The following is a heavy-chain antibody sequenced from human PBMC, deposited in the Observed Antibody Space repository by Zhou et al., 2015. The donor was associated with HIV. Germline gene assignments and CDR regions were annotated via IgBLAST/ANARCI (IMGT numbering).Heavy chain of an antibody. CDR1: GFPFNDYY. J-gene: IGHJ4*02. Sequence: QVQVVESGGGLVKPGGSLRLSCAASGFPFNDYYMSWIRQAPGKGLEWVAVISYHGSNKYYADSVKGRFTISRDNDRNTLFLEMESLTTGDTAVYYCGKSIPSAATVIGDWGQGILVTVSS. D-gene: IGHD2-15*01. CDR3: GKSIPSAATVIGD. CDR2: ISYHGSNK. V-gene: IGHV3-30*18.